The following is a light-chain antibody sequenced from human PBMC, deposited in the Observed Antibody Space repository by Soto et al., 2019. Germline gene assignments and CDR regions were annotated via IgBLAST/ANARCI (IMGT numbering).Light chain of an antibody. V-gene: IGKV1-5*01. CDR2: GAS. CDR3: QQRHMWPIT. CDR1: QSISSW. Sequence: DIQMTQSPSTLSASVGDIVTINCRASQSISSWLAWYQQKPGKAPKLLIYGASTLQSGVPTRFSGSGSGTDFTLTISSLEPEDSAVYYCQQRHMWPITFGQGTRLEIK. J-gene: IGKJ5*01.